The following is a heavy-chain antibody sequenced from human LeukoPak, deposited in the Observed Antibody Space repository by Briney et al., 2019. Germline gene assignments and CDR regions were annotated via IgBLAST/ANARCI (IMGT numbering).Heavy chain of an antibody. CDR3: AKRMGPSIAATDLDY. CDR2: IKQDGSEK. V-gene: IGHV3-7*01. Sequence: PSETLSLTCTVSGGSISSGGYYWSWVRQAPGKGLEWVANIKQDGSEKYYVDSVKGRFTISRDNAKNSLYLQMNSLRAEDTAVYYCAKRMGPSIAATDLDYWGQGTLVTVSS. CDR1: GGSISSGGYY. J-gene: IGHJ4*02. D-gene: IGHD6-13*01.